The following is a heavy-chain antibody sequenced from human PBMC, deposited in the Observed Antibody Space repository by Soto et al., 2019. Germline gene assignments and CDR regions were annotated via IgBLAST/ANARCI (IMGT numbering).Heavy chain of an antibody. CDR1: TFTFTSSA. D-gene: IGHD1-26*01. CDR2: IVVGSGNT. CDR3: ATHREGATYYFVY. J-gene: IGHJ4*02. V-gene: IGHV1-58*01. Sequence: QMQLVQSGPEVKKPGTSVKVSCKASTFTFTSSAVQWVRQARGQRLQWIGWIVVGSGNTKYTQNFQERDTITTDMSSATAYLELSSLRSEDTAVYYCATHREGATYYFVYWGQGTLLTVSS.